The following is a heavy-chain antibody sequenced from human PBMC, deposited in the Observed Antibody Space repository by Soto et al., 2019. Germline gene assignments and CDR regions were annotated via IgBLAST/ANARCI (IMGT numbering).Heavy chain of an antibody. Sequence: GGSLRLSSAASGFTFSIYSMNWVRQAPGKGLEWVSSISSSSSYIYYADSVKGRFTISRDNAKNSLYLQMNSLRAEDTAVYYCARDTRHCSSTSCYISYYYGMDVWGQGTTVTVSS. CDR1: GFTFSIYS. D-gene: IGHD2-2*02. V-gene: IGHV3-21*01. CDR2: ISSSSSYI. CDR3: ARDTRHCSSTSCYISYYYGMDV. J-gene: IGHJ6*02.